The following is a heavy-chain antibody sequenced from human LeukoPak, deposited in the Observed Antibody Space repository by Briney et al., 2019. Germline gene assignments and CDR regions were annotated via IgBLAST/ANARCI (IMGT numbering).Heavy chain of an antibody. V-gene: IGHV1-18*01. CDR2: ISAYNGNT. CDR3: ARRENGVCYKDNWFDP. D-gene: IGHD2-8*01. J-gene: IGHJ5*02. Sequence: ASVKVSCKASGYTFTSYGISWVRQAPGQGLEWMGWISAYNGNTNYAQKLQGRVTMTTDTSTSTAYMELRSLRSDDTAVYYCARRENGVCYKDNWFDPWGQGTLVTVSS. CDR1: GYTFTSYG.